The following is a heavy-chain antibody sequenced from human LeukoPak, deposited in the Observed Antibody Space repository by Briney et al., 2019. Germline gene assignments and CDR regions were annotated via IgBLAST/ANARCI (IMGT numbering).Heavy chain of an antibody. CDR2: ISGSGGST. D-gene: IGHD6-19*01. Sequence: SGGSLRLPCAASGFTFSSYAMSWVRQAPGKGLEWVSAISGSGGSTYYADSVKGRFTISRDNSKNTLYLQMNSLRAEDTAVYYCAKDGSSGWEIDYWGQGTLVTVSS. CDR3: AKDGSSGWEIDY. J-gene: IGHJ4*02. CDR1: GFTFSSYA. V-gene: IGHV3-23*01.